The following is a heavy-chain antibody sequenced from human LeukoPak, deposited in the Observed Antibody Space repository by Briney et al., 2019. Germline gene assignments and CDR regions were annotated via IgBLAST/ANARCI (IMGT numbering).Heavy chain of an antibody. CDR2: IIPIFGTA. CDR3: ARDAKVGSGWIFDY. D-gene: IGHD6-19*01. V-gene: IGHV1-69*05. CDR1: GGTFSSYA. J-gene: IGHJ4*02. Sequence: SVKVSCKASGGTFSSYAISWVRQAPGQGLEWMGGIIPIFGTANYAQKFQGRVTITTDESTSTAYMELSSLRSEDTAVYYCARDAKVGSGWIFDYWGQGTLVTVSS.